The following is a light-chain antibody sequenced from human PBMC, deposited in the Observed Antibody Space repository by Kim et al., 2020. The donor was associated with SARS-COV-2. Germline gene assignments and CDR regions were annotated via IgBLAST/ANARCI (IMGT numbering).Light chain of an antibody. CDR1: TSNLGRNA. CDR2: DNY. Sequence: QSVLTQPPSVSPALGQKVTISCAGSTSNLGRNAVFWYQQVPGTAPKLIIYDNYRRPSGIPYRFSGSMSGTSATLDITGLQTGDEVDYYCGAWDRTLNTALFGGGTQLTVL. V-gene: IGLV1-51*01. CDR3: GAWDRTLNTAL. J-gene: IGLJ3*02.